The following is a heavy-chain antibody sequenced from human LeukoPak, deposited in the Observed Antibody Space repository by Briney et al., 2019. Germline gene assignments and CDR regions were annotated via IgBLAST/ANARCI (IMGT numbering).Heavy chain of an antibody. D-gene: IGHD3-10*02. CDR2: ISSKGTYI. V-gene: IGHV3-21*01. Sequence: PGGSLRLSCEVSGFTFSASNMNWVRQAPGKGLEWVSYISSKGTYINYADSVKGRFTISRDNAKNSLYLQMNSLRAEDTAVYYCAELGITMIGGVWGKGTTVTISS. J-gene: IGHJ6*04. CDR1: GFTFSASN. CDR3: AELGITMIGGV.